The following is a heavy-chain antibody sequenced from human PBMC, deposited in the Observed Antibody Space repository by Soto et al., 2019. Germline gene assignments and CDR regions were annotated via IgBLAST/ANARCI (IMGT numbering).Heavy chain of an antibody. Sequence: GGSLRLSCAASEFTFSNYAMSWVRQAPGKGLEWVSAISYGGGTTYYGDSVKGRFTISRDNSKKTLYLQMNSLRPEDTALYYCAKDEYYYSRSGYYIFDSWGQGTLVTVSS. V-gene: IGHV3-23*01. CDR1: EFTFSNYA. CDR3: AKDEYYYSRSGYYIFDS. J-gene: IGHJ4*02. D-gene: IGHD3-22*01. CDR2: ISYGGGTT.